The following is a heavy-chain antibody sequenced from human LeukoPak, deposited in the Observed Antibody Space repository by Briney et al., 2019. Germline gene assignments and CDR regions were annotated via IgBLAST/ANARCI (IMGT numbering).Heavy chain of an antibody. CDR3: ARVMRKYYDSSGYPGHDAFDI. Sequence: GGSLRLSCAASGFTFSDYYMSWIRQAPGKGLEWVSYISSSGSTIYYADSVKGRFTISRDNAKNSLYLQMNSLRAEDTAVYYCARVMRKYYDSSGYPGHDAFDIWGQGTMVTVSS. V-gene: IGHV3-11*04. CDR2: ISSSGSTI. CDR1: GFTFSDYY. J-gene: IGHJ3*02. D-gene: IGHD3-22*01.